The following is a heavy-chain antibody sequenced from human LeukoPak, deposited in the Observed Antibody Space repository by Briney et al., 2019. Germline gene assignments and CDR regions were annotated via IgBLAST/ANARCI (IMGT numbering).Heavy chain of an antibody. J-gene: IGHJ3*02. V-gene: IGHV4-39*07. CDR2: IYYSGST. CDR1: GGSISSSSYY. CDR3: ARDGLWIQNAFDI. D-gene: IGHD5-18*01. Sequence: PSETLSLTCTVSGGSISSSSYYWGWIRQPPGKGLEWIGSIYYSGSTYYNPPLKSRVTISVDTSKNQFSLKLSSVTAADTAVYYCARDGLWIQNAFDIWGQGTMVTVSS.